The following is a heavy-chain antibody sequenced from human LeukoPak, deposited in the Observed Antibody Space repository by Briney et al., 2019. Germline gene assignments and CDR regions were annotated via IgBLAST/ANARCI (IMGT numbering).Heavy chain of an antibody. CDR1: GGSISSSSYY. Sequence: SETLSLTCTASGGSISSSSYYWGWIRQPPGKGLEWIGSIYYSGSTYYNPSLKSRVTISVDTSKNQFSLKLSSVTAADTAVYYCARHNAVAATGDYWGQGTLVTVSS. CDR2: IYYSGST. V-gene: IGHV4-39*01. D-gene: IGHD6-19*01. CDR3: ARHNAVAATGDY. J-gene: IGHJ4*02.